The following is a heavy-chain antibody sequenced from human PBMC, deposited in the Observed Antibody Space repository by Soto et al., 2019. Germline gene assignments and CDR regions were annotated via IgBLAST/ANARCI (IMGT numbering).Heavy chain of an antibody. Sequence: PGGSLRLSCAASGFTFNFYSMNWVRQAPGKGLEWVSSISSSSSYIYYADSVKGRFTISRDNAKNSLYLQMNSLRAEDTAVYYYARKYSSSSVYYFDYSGQGTLVTVSS. CDR3: ARKYSSSSVYYFDY. CDR2: ISSSSSYI. CDR1: GFTFNFYS. D-gene: IGHD6-6*01. V-gene: IGHV3-21*01. J-gene: IGHJ4*02.